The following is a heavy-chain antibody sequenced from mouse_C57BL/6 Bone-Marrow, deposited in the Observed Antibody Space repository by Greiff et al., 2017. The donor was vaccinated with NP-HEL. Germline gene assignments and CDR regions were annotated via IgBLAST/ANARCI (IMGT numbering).Heavy chain of an antibody. Sequence: QVTLKVSGPGLLQPSQTLSLTCSFSGFSLSTSGMGVSWIRQPSGKGLEWLVHIYWDDDKRDNPSLKSRLTISKDTSRNQVFLKITSVDTADTATYYCARSNYGSSFAYWGQGTLVTVSA. J-gene: IGHJ3*01. D-gene: IGHD1-1*01. CDR2: IYWDDDK. V-gene: IGHV8-12*01. CDR1: GFSLSTSGMG. CDR3: ARSNYGSSFAY.